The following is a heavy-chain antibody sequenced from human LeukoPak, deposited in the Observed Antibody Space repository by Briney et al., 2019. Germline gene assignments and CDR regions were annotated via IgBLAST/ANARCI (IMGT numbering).Heavy chain of an antibody. J-gene: IGHJ4*02. CDR2: IHYSGST. CDR3: ARGREGNYAPFEY. D-gene: IGHD3-16*01. Sequence: SETLSLTCTVSGGSISNYYWSWIRQPPGEGLEWIAYIHYSGSTNYNPSLKNRVTISVDTSKNQFSLNLRSVTAADTAIYYCARGREGNYAPFEYWGQGNLVTVSS. V-gene: IGHV4-59*01. CDR1: GGSISNYY.